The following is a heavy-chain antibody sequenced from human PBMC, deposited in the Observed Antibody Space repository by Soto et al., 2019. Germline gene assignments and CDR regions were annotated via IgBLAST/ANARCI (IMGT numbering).Heavy chain of an antibody. J-gene: IGHJ6*02. CDR1: GYSFTSYW. D-gene: IGHD6-13*01. CDR2: IYPGDSDT. V-gene: IGHV5-51*01. Sequence: GESLKISCKGSGYSFTSYWIGWVRQMPGKGLEWMGIIYPGDSDTRYSPSFQGQVTISADKSISTAYLQWSSLKASDTAMYYCARLRRPSSSWYPYGMDVWSQGTTVTVS. CDR3: ARLRRPSSSWYPYGMDV.